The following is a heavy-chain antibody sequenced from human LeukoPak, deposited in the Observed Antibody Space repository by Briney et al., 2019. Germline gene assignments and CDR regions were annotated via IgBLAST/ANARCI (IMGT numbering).Heavy chain of an antibody. CDR2: IKQDGSEK. CDR1: GFTFSSYW. CDR3: ACPSGYCSSTSCYTGGPFDH. V-gene: IGHV3-7*01. D-gene: IGHD2-2*02. J-gene: IGHJ4*02. Sequence: GGSLRLSCAASGFTFSSYWMSWVRQAPGKGLEWVANIKQDGSEKYYVDSVKGRFTISRDNAKNSLYLQMNSLRAEDTAVYYCACPSGYCSSTSCYTGGPFDHWGQGTLVTVSS.